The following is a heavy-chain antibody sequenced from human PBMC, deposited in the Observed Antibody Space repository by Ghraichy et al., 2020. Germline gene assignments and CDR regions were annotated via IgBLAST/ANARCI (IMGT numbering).Heavy chain of an antibody. CDR2: INHSGST. Sequence: SETLSLTCAVYGGSFSGYYWSWIRQPPGKGLEWIGEINHSGSTNYNPSLKSQVTISVDTSKNQFSLKLSSVTAADTAVYYCARGNLYSSSAPIDYWGQGTLVTVSS. V-gene: IGHV4-34*01. J-gene: IGHJ4*02. D-gene: IGHD6-6*01. CDR1: GGSFSGYY. CDR3: ARGNLYSSSAPIDY.